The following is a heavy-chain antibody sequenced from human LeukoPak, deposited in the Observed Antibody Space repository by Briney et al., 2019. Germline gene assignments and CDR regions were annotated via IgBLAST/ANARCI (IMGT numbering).Heavy chain of an antibody. CDR1: GFTFNTYP. CDR3: TRGANWAFDY. D-gene: IGHD1-1*01. J-gene: IGHJ4*02. CDR2: VYSDGSDS. Sequence: GGSLRLSCTATGFTFNTYPMHWVRQAPGKGLVWVSRVYSDGSDSRHADSVKGRFTISRDNAKNTLYLQMNSLRVEDTAVYYCTRGANWAFDYWGQGTLVTVSS. V-gene: IGHV3-74*01.